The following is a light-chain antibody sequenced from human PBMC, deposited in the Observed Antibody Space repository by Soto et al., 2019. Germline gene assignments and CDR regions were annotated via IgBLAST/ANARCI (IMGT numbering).Light chain of an antibody. CDR2: EVS. J-gene: IGLJ1*01. CDR1: RSDVGGYNY. CDR3: GSGTSSSTLV. V-gene: IGLV2-14*01. Sequence: QSVLTPPASVSATPGQSITISCTGTRSDVGGYNYVSWYQQHPGKAPKLMIYEVSNRHSGVSNRFSGSKSGNTASLTISGLQAEDEVDYYCGSGTSSSTLVFGTGTKVTVL.